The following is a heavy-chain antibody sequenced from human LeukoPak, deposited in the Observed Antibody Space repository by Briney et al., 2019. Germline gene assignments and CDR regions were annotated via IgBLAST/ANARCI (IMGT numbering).Heavy chain of an antibody. Sequence: GESLKISCKASGYSFTTYWIGWVRQMPGKGLEWMGIIYPGDSDTRYNPSFQGQVTISADKSISTAYLQWSSLKASDTAMYYCARRYSSSWYGFDPWGQGTLVTVSS. J-gene: IGHJ5*02. D-gene: IGHD6-13*01. V-gene: IGHV5-51*01. CDR3: ARRYSSSWYGFDP. CDR2: IYPGDSDT. CDR1: GYSFTTYW.